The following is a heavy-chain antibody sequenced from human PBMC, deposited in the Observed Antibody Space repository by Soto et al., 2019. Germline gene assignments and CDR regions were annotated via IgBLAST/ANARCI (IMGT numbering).Heavy chain of an antibody. CDR3: AREDYYGSGSPYYFDY. CDR2: IYYSGST. Sequence: QVQLQESGPGLVKPSQTLSPTCTVSGGSISSGGYYWSWIRQHPGKGLEWIGYIYYSGSTYYNPSLKSRVTISVDTSKNQFSLKLSSVTAADTAVYYCAREDYYGSGSPYYFDYWGQGTLVTVSS. D-gene: IGHD3-10*01. V-gene: IGHV4-31*03. CDR1: GGSISSGGYY. J-gene: IGHJ4*02.